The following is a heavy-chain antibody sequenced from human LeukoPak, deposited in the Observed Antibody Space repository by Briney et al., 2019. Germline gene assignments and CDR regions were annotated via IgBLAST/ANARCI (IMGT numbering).Heavy chain of an antibody. CDR1: GDSVSSNNGA. D-gene: IGHD6-19*01. V-gene: IGHV6-1*01. CDR2: TYYRSKWYN. CDR3: ARDVGTSGWHTFDY. Sequence: PSQTLSLTCAISGDSVSSNNGAWNWIRQSPSRGLEWLGRTYYRSKWYNDFAPSMQCRITISPDTSKNQFSLQLYSVTPEDTAVYYCARDVGTSGWHTFDYWGQGTLVTVSS. J-gene: IGHJ4*02.